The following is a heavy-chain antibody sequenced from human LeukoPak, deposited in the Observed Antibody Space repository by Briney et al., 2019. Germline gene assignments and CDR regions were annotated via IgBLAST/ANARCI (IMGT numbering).Heavy chain of an antibody. J-gene: IGHJ4*02. V-gene: IGHV3-33*01. CDR3: AREAMATSDFDY. CDR1: GCTFSSYG. D-gene: IGHD5-24*01. Sequence: GSCLRLSCAASGCTFSSYGGHWVRQAPGKGLEWVAVIWYDGSNKYYADSVKGRFTISRDNSKNTLYLQMNSLRAEDTAVYYCAREAMATSDFDYWGQGTLVTVSS. CDR2: IWYDGSNK.